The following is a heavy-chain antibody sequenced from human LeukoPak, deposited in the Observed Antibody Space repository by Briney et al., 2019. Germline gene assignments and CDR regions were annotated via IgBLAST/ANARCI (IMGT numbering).Heavy chain of an antibody. CDR1: RLAFSAYK. D-gene: IGHD2-15*01. CDR3: VVGGSPGY. J-gene: IGHJ4*02. Sequence: PGGSLRLSCAASRLAFSAYKMHWVRQAPRKGLVWVSRISTDGYTTDYADFVQGRFTASRDNTKNTWSLEMNRLRAEDTAVYYCVVGGSPGYWGQGTLVTVSS. V-gene: IGHV3-74*01. CDR2: ISTDGYTT.